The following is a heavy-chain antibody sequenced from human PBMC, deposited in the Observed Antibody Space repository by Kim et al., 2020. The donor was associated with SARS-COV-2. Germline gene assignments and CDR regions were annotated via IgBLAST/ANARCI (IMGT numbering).Heavy chain of an antibody. V-gene: IGHV3-64D*06. D-gene: IGHD6-13*01. J-gene: IGHJ6*02. Sequence: GGSLRLSCSASGFTFSSYAMHWVRQAPGKGLEYVSAISSNGGSTYYADSVKGRFTISRDNSKNTLYLQMSSLRAEDTAVYYCVKDCVSIAAAGTPNYYYYGMDVWGQGTTVTVSS. CDR3: VKDCVSIAAAGTPNYYYYGMDV. CDR1: GFTFSSYA. CDR2: ISSNGGST.